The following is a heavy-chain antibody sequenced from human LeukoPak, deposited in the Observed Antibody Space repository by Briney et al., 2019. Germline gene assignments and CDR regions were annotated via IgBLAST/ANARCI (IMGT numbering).Heavy chain of an antibody. Sequence: ASVKVSCKASGGTFSSYAISWVRQATGQGLEWMGRIIPIFGIANYAQKFQGRVTITADKSTSTAYMELSSLRSEDTAVYYCARWERTVTTYYWLRGTLVTVSS. V-gene: IGHV1-69*04. CDR1: GGTFSSYA. D-gene: IGHD4-17*01. J-gene: IGHJ4*02. CDR2: IIPIFGIA. CDR3: ARWERTVTTYY.